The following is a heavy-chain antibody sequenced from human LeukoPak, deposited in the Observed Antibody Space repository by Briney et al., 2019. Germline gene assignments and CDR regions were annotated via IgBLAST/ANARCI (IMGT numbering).Heavy chain of an antibody. V-gene: IGHV3-30*18. CDR2: ISYDGSNE. D-gene: IGHD2-15*01. J-gene: IGHJ4*02. CDR3: AKADYPTVSCIDD. Sequence: GGSLRLSCAASGFTFRTYGMNWVRQAPGKGLEWVAIISYDGSNEDYADSVKGRFTISRDNSKNTLYLQMNSLRAEDSAVYYCAKADYPTVSCIDDWGQGTLVTVSS. CDR1: GFTFRTYG.